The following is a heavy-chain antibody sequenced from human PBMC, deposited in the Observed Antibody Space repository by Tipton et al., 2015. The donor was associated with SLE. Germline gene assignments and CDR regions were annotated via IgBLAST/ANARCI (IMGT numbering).Heavy chain of an antibody. Sequence: TLSLTCTVSGGSIESSPYYWGWIRQPPGKGLEWIGEINHSGSTNYNPSLKSRVTISVDTSKNQFSLKLSSVTAADTAVYYCARGAQEGRRWLQPTPNNWFDPWGQGTLVTVSS. V-gene: IGHV4-39*07. D-gene: IGHD5-24*01. J-gene: IGHJ5*02. CDR2: INHSGST. CDR1: GGSIESSPYY. CDR3: ARGAQEGRRWLQPTPNNWFDP.